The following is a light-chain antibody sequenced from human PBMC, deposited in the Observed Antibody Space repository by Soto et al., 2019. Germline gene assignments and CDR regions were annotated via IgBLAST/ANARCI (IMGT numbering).Light chain of an antibody. V-gene: IGLV1-40*01. J-gene: IGLJ2*01. CDR1: SSNIGAGSD. CDR3: QSYDSSVSKVV. Sequence: QSVLTQPPSVSGAPGQRVTISCTGSSSNIGAGSDVHWYQQPPGTAPKLLISGNNNRPSGVPDRCSGAKSGTSASLAITGLQAEDEADYYCQSYDSSVSKVVFGGGTKLTVL. CDR2: GNN.